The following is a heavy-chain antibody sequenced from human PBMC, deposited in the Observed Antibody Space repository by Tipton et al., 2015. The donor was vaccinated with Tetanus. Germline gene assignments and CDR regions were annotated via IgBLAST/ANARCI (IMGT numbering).Heavy chain of an antibody. Sequence: TLSLTCTVSGGSISSFYWYWIRQPPGKGLEWIAYIYQNGDANYNPSLQSRVTISVDTSKNQFSLRLTSVSAADTAVYYCARGALFDYYYYMDVWGKGTTVIVSS. J-gene: IGHJ6*03. CDR3: ARGALFDYYYYMDV. V-gene: IGHV4-59*01. CDR1: GGSISSFY. CDR2: IYQNGDA.